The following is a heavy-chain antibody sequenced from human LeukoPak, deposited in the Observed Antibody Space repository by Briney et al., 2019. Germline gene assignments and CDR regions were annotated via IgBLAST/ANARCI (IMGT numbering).Heavy chain of an antibody. CDR1: GGSISSSSYY. CDR3: ARQQSTGYSSSWYLGLHWFDP. J-gene: IGHJ5*02. CDR2: IYYSGST. Sequence: SETLSLTCTVSGGSISSSSYYWGWIRQPPGKGLEWIGSIYYSGSTHYNPSLKSRVTISVDTSKNQFSLKLSSVTAADTAVYYCARQQSTGYSSSWYLGLHWFDPWGQGTLVTVSS. V-gene: IGHV4-39*01. D-gene: IGHD6-13*01.